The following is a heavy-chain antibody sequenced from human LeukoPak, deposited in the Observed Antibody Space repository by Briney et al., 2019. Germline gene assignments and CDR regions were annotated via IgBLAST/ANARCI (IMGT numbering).Heavy chain of an antibody. J-gene: IGHJ4*02. V-gene: IGHV3-23*01. D-gene: IGHD2-21*01. Sequence: GGSLRLSCAASGFTFSSYAMSWLRQTPQKGLEWISGISVTGDMTYYTDSVKGRFTIFRDNSRTTLYLQLSSLRADDTAVYFCAKSHITRYPLQYYFDLWGQGAQVIVSS. CDR2: ISVTGDMT. CDR3: AKSHITRYPLQYYFDL. CDR1: GFTFSSYA.